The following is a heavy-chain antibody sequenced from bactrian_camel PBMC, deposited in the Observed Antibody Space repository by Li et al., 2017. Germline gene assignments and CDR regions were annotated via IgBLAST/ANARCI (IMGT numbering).Heavy chain of an antibody. CDR2: INSGGGST. CDR1: GFTFSTYY. J-gene: IGHJ4*01. D-gene: IGHD5*01. V-gene: IGHV3S28*01. Sequence: QLVESGGGSVQPGGSLRLSCAASGFTFSTYYMSWVRQAPGKGLEWVSAINSGGGSTYYADSVKGRFTISRDNAKNTLYLHMNSLKTEDTAVYCCAKATGVGWVPPITDYWGQGTQVTVS. CDR3: AKATGVGWVPPITDY.